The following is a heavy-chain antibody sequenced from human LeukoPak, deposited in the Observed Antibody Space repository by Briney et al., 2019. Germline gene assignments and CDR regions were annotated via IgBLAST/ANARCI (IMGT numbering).Heavy chain of an antibody. J-gene: IGHJ4*02. CDR2: INHSGST. CDR1: GGSFSGYY. CDR3: ALQYYERLTGYYSNY. Sequence: SETLSLTCAVYGGSFSGYYWSWIRQPPGKGLEWIGEINHSGSTNYNPSPQSRVTISVDTSKNQFSLKLSSVTAADTAVYYCALQYYERLTGYYSNYWGQGTLVTVSS. D-gene: IGHD3-9*01. V-gene: IGHV4-34*01.